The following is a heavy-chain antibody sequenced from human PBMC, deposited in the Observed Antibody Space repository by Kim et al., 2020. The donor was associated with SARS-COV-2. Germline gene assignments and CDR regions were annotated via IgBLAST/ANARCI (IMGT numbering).Heavy chain of an antibody. Sequence: SETLSLTCTVSGGSISRCSYYWAWIRQPPGNGLEWIATMYYSGDTYYNPSRKSRVIIAADTSNNQLSLRLSSVTAADTAVYYCASHRPLSGYFDYCGQGTLVTVS. J-gene: IGHJ4*02. D-gene: IGHD3-22*01. CDR1: GGSISRCSYY. CDR2: MYYSGDT. V-gene: IGHV4-39*01. CDR3: ASHRPLSGYFDY.